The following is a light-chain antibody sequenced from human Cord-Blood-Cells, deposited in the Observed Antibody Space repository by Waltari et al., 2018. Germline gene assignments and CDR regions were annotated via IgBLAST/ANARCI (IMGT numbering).Light chain of an antibody. V-gene: IGKV3-11*01. CDR3: QQRSNWPPLT. CDR1: QSVSSY. J-gene: IGKJ4*01. CDR2: DAS. Sequence: EIVLTQSPATLSLSPGEGATLSCRASQSVSSYLAWYQQKPGQAPRLLIDDASNRATGIPARFSGSGSGTDFTLTISSLEPEDFAVYYCQQRSNWPPLTFGGGTKVEIK.